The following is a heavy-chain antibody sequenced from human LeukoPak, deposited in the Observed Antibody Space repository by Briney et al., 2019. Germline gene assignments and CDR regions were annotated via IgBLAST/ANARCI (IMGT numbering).Heavy chain of an antibody. V-gene: IGHV1-24*01. CDR2: FDPEDGET. CDR1: GYTFTSYD. CDR3: ATVALYYFDY. J-gene: IGHJ4*02. Sequence: ASVKVSCKASGYTFTSYDINWVRQAPGKGLEWMGGFDPEDGETIYAQKFQGRVTMTEDTSTDTAYMELSSLRSEDTAVYYCATVALYYFDYWGQGTLVTVSS.